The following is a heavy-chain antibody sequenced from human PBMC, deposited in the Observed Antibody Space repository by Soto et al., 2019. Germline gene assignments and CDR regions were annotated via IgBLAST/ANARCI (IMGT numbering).Heavy chain of an antibody. Sequence: QVQLVESGGGLVKPGESLRLSCAASGFTFSHYSMTWIRQAPGKGLEWVSYISSSGSYTNYADSLQGRFIVSRDSARNSFLLQMHSLRADDTAVYYCAREQSGRRSLDSWGQGTLVTVSS. D-gene: IGHD1-26*01. CDR1: GFTFSHYS. J-gene: IGHJ4*02. V-gene: IGHV3-11*06. CDR2: ISSSGSYT. CDR3: AREQSGRRSLDS.